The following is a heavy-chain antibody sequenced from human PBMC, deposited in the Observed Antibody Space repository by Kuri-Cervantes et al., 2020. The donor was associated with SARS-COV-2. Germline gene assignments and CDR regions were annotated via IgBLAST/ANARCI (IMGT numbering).Heavy chain of an antibody. CDR2: IYYSGST. D-gene: IGHD5-12*01. V-gene: IGHV4-31*01. CDR3: ARFIVAPIAPGEYYYYGMDV. Sequence: SETLSLTCTVSGGSISSGGYYWSWIRQHPGKGLEWIGYIYYSGSTYYNPSLKGLVTISVDTSKNQFSLKLSSVTAADTAVYYCARFIVAPIAPGEYYYYGMDVWGQGTTVTVSS. J-gene: IGHJ6*02. CDR1: GGSISSGGYY.